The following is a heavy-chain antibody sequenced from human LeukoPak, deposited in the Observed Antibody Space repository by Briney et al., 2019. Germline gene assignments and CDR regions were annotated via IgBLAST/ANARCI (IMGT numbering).Heavy chain of an antibody. CDR2: IFYSGSI. V-gene: IGHV4-4*02. Sequence: SETPSLTCAVSGGSISTYNWWSWVRQPPGKGLEWIGEIFYSGSINYNPSLKSRVTLSLDKSKNQFSLQLSSVTAADTAMYYCAKTHSHFPPYFDYWGQGTLVIVSS. D-gene: IGHD4-11*01. J-gene: IGHJ4*02. CDR1: GGSISTYNW. CDR3: AKTHSHFPPYFDY.